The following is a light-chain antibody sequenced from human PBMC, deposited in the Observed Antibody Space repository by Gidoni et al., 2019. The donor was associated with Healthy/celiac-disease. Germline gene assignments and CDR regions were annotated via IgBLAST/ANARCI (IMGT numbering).Light chain of an antibody. V-gene: IGLV2-8*01. J-gene: IGLJ2*01. Sequence: QSALTQPPSASGSPGQSVTISCTGTSSDVGGYNYVSWYQQHPGKAPKLMIYEVSKRPSGVPERFSGSKSGNTASLTVSGLQAEDEADYYCSSYAGSNLVVFGGGTKLTVL. CDR3: SSYAGSNLVV. CDR1: SSDVGGYNY. CDR2: EVS.